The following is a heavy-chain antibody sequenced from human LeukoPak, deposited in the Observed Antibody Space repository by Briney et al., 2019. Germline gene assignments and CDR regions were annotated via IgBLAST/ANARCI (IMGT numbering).Heavy chain of an antibody. CDR1: GFTFDDYA. CDR2: ISWNSGSI. D-gene: IGHD1-26*01. CDR3: AKGWEYSLYYFGY. V-gene: IGHV3-9*01. J-gene: IGHJ4*02. Sequence: GGSLRLSCAAPGFTFDDYAMHWARQAPGKGLEWVSGISWNSGSIGYADSVKGRFTISRDNAKNSLYLQMNSLRAEDTALYYCAKGWEYSLYYFGYWGQGTLVTVSS.